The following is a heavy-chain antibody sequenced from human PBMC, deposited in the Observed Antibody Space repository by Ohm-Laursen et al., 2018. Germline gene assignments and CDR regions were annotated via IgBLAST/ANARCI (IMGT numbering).Heavy chain of an antibody. CDR3: AKVLRFLECPDI. D-gene: IGHD3-3*01. V-gene: IGHV3-11*01. Sequence: SLRLSCAASGFIFSNYYMSWIRQAPGKGLEWVSYISSSGSTIYYADSVKGRFTISRDNSKNTLYLQMNSLRAEDTAVYYCAKVLRFLECPDIWGQGTMVTVSS. CDR1: GFIFSNYY. J-gene: IGHJ3*02. CDR2: ISSSGSTI.